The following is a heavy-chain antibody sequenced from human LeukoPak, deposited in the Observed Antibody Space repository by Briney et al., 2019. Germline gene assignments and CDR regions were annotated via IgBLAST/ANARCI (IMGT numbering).Heavy chain of an antibody. J-gene: IGHJ4*02. CDR2: IYYSGST. Sequence: SETLSLTCTVSGSSISSSSYYWGWVRQPPGKGLEWIGSIYYSGSTYYNPSLKSRVTISVDTSKNQFSLKLSSVTAADTAVYYCARQIKEQWLAPGHFDYWGQGTLVTVSS. D-gene: IGHD6-19*01. CDR1: GSSISSSSYY. V-gene: IGHV4-39*01. CDR3: ARQIKEQWLAPGHFDY.